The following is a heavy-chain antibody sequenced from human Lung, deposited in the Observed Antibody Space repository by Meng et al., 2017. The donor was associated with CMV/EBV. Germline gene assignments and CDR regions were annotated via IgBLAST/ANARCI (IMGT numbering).Heavy chain of an antibody. V-gene: IGHV3-30-3*01. CDR2: ISYNGFNE. J-gene: IGHJ5*02. Sequence: GESXKISCAASGFTFSSFAMHWVRQAPGKGLEWVAVISYNGFNEYYADSVKGRFTISRDNSKNTLSLQMNSLRAEDTALYYCVRGQLFCSGGSCYQHFDPWXQGTLVTVSS. CDR1: GFTFSSFA. CDR3: VRGQLFCSGGSCYQHFDP. D-gene: IGHD2-15*01.